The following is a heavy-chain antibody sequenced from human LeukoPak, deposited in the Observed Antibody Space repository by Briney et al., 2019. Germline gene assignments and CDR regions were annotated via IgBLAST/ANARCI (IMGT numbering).Heavy chain of an antibody. CDR3: TKDSRYQDSRGYWDYYYMDV. J-gene: IGHJ6*03. V-gene: IGHV3-74*01. CDR1: GFTFSSYW. D-gene: IGHD3-22*01. Sequence: GGSLRLSCAASGFTFSSYWMHWVRQAPGKGLVWVSRINSDGSSTSYADSVKGRFTISRDNAKNTLYLQMSSLRAEDTALYYCTKDSRYQDSRGYWDYYYMDVWGKGTTATVSS. CDR2: INSDGSST.